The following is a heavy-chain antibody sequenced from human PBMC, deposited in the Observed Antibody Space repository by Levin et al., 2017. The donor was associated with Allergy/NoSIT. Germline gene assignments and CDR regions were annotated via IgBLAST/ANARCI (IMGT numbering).Heavy chain of an antibody. CDR2: IYYSGST. J-gene: IGHJ3*02. D-gene: IGHD2-15*01. CDR3: ARYCSGGSCYSGSEGHAFDI. Sequence: SETLSLTCTVSGGSISSGGYYWSWIRQHPGKGLEWIGYIYYSGSTYYNPSLKSRVTISVDTSKNQFSLKLSSVTAADTAVYYCARYCSGGSCYSGSEGHAFDIWGQGTMVTVSS. CDR1: GGSISSGGYY. V-gene: IGHV4-31*03.